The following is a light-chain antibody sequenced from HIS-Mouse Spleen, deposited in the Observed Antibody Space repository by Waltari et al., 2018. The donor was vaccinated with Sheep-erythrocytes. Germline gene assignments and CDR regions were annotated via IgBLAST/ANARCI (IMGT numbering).Light chain of an antibody. Sequence: QSVLTQPPSVSEAPRQRVTISCSGSSSNIGNNAVNWYQQLPGKAPNLLIYYDDLLPSGGSDRFSGSKSGTSASLAISGLQSEDEADYYCAACDDSLNGWVFGGGTKLTVL. CDR1: SSNIGNNA. J-gene: IGLJ3*02. CDR3: AACDDSLNGWV. V-gene: IGLV1-36*01. CDR2: YDD.